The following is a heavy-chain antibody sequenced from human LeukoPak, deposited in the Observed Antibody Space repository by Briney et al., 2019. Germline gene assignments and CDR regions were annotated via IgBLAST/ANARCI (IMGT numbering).Heavy chain of an antibody. J-gene: IGHJ5*02. V-gene: IGHV3-21*01. D-gene: IGHD4-17*01. CDR2: ISSSSSYI. CDR3: ARGPATVTYNWFDP. Sequence: GGSLRLSCAASGFTFSSYSMNWVRQAPGKGLEWVSSISSSSSYIYYADSVKGRFTISRDNAKNSLYLQMNSLRAEDTAVYYCARGPATVTYNWFDPWGQGTLVTVSS. CDR1: GFTFSSYS.